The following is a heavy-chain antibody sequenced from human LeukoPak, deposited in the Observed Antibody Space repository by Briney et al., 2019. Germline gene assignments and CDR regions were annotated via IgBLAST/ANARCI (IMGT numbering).Heavy chain of an antibody. D-gene: IGHD6-13*01. V-gene: IGHV3-11*01. J-gene: IGHJ4*02. CDR3: ARDGTSSWYFDS. Sequence: KPGGSLRLSCAASGFIFSDHYMSWIRQAQGQGLEWLSYSSSSGKTTHYADSVRGRFTISRDNAKNSLFLQMNSLRVEDTAIYYCARDGTSSWYFDSWGQGTLVTVAS. CDR1: GFIFSDHY. CDR2: SSSSGKTT.